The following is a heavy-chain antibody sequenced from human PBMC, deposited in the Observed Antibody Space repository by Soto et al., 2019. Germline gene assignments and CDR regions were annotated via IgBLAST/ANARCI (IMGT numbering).Heavy chain of an antibody. CDR3: ARGLGGRMDD. D-gene: IGHD3-16*01. Sequence: QVQLVQSGAEVKKPGSSVRVSCKASGTIFSSYTISWVRQAPGQGLEWMGRIIPILGETNSAQKFQGRVTLTADKSTKTAYMEVNSLRLEDTALYYCARGLGGRMDDWGQGTTVTVSS. CDR2: IIPILGET. CDR1: GTIFSSYT. V-gene: IGHV1-69*08. J-gene: IGHJ6*02.